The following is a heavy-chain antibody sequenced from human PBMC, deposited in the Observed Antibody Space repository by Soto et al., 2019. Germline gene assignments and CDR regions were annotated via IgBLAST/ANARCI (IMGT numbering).Heavy chain of an antibody. V-gene: IGHV1-69*01. J-gene: IGHJ6*02. D-gene: IGHD3-9*01. CDR2: IIPVFGTA. CDR1: GYTFSRHA. CDR3: ARDGIINIWPYYFGMDV. Sequence: QVQLVQSGAEVKKPGASVKVSCKASGYTFSRHAISWVRQAPGQGVEWMGGIIPVFGTANYAQKFQGRVTITADESTSTAHMELSNLRSEDTAVYYCARDGIINIWPYYFGMDVWGQGTTVTVSS.